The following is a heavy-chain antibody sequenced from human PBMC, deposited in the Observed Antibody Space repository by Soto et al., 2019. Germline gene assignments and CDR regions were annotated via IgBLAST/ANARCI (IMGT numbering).Heavy chain of an antibody. CDR3: AKRNPQWLVREYFQH. CDR1: GFTFGSYA. Sequence: PGGSLRLSCAASGFTFGSYAMSWVRQAPGKGLEWVSAISGSGGSTYYADSVKGRFTISRDNSKNTLYLQMNSLRAEDTAVYYCAKRNPQWLVREYFQHWGQGTLVTVSS. CDR2: ISGSGGST. D-gene: IGHD6-19*01. V-gene: IGHV3-23*01. J-gene: IGHJ1*01.